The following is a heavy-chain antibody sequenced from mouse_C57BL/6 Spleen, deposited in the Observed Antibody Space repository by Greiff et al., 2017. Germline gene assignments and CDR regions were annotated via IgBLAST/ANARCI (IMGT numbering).Heavy chain of an antibody. CDR1: GYTFTSYW. CDR3: ARSSGGYFDY. J-gene: IGHJ2*01. Sequence: VQLQQPGAELVRPGSSVKLSCKASGYTFTSYWLHWVKQRPIQGLEWIGNIDPSDSETHYNQKFKDKATLTVDKSSSTAYMQLSSLTSEDSAVYYCARSSGGYFDYWGQGTPLTVSS. CDR2: IDPSDSET. D-gene: IGHD3-1*01. V-gene: IGHV1-52*01.